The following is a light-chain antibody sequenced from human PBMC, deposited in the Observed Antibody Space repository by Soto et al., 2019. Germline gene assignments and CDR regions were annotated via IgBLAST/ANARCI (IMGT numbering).Light chain of an antibody. CDR1: QTITTY. V-gene: IGKV1-39*01. Sequence: DLQMTQSPSSLSASVGDRVTISCRASQTITTYLHWYQQKPGKAPKLLIYAASSLHSGVPSRFSGSGSGTEFTLTISSLQPEDCAAYYSQHTYSALWTFGQGTKLEIK. J-gene: IGKJ1*01. CDR2: AAS. CDR3: QHTYSALWT.